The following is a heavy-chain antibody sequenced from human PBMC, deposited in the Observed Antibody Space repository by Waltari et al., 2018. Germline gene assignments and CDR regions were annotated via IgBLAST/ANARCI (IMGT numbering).Heavy chain of an antibody. J-gene: IGHJ4*02. CDR1: GGSFRGYY. Sequence: QVQLQQWGAGLLKPSETLSLTCAVYGGSFRGYYWSWIRQPPGKGLEWIGEINHSGSTNYNPSLKSRVTISVDTSKNQFSLKLSSVTAADTAVYYCARGQYSSRPWDYWGQGTLVTVSS. CDR2: INHSGST. D-gene: IGHD6-6*01. CDR3: ARGQYSSRPWDY. V-gene: IGHV4-34*01.